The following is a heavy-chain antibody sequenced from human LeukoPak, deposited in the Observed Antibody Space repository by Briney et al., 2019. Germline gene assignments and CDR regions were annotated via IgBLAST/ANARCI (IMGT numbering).Heavy chain of an antibody. CDR2: IKSKTDGGTT. V-gene: IGHV3-15*01. CDR3: TTADQDIVVVPAATFLNVYNGMDV. Sequence: GGSLRLSCAASGFTFSNAWMSWVRQAPGKGLEWVGRIKSKTDGGTTDYAAPVKGRFTISRDDSKNTLYLQMNSLKTEDTAVYYCTTADQDIVVVPAATFLNVYNGMDVWGQGTTVTVSS. D-gene: IGHD2-2*01. CDR1: GFTFSNAW. J-gene: IGHJ6*02.